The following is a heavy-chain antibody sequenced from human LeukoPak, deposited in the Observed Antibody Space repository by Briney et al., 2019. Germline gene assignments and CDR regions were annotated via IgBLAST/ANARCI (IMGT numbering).Heavy chain of an antibody. CDR1: GGSISSSSYY. CDR3: ARDVGSSGYNAFDI. V-gene: IGHV4-39*07. J-gene: IGHJ3*02. D-gene: IGHD3-22*01. CDR2: IYYSGST. Sequence: SETLSLTCTVSGGSISSSSYYWGWIRQPPGKGLEWIGSIYYSGSTYYNPSLKSRVTISVDTSKNQFSLKLSSVTAADTAVYYCARDVGSSGYNAFDIWGQGIMVTVSS.